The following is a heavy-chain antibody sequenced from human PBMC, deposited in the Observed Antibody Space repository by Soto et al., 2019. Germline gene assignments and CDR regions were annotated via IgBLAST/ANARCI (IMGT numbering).Heavy chain of an antibody. J-gene: IGHJ4*02. V-gene: IGHV3-23*01. D-gene: IGHD6-19*01. CDR1: GFILNRHA. Sequence: EVFLLESGGGSAQPGESLRLSCVTSGFILNRHAMSWVRQAPGKGLDWVSVIGYRTTNTHYADSVKGLFTISRDEYKNTVYLQMNNMRVEDTAVYYCAKDRGGGWVIDYWGQGTQVTVSS. CDR3: AKDRGGGWVIDY. CDR2: IGYRTTNT.